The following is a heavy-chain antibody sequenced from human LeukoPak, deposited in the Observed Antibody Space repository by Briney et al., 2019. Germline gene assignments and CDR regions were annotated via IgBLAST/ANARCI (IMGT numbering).Heavy chain of an antibody. CDR3: ARARESGVFDY. CDR2: LLQNGRT. CDR1: GGSISSYH. D-gene: IGHD3-10*01. Sequence: SETLSLTCTVSGGSISSYHWGWIRQPPGKGLEWIGHLLQNGRTDYDPSLKSRVSISVDTSGKQFSLKLSSVTAADTAVYYCARARESGVFDYWGQGTPVTVSS. V-gene: IGHV4-59*12. J-gene: IGHJ4*02.